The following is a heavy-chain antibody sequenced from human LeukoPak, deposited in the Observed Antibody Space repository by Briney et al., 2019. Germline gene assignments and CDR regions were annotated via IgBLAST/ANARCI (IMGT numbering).Heavy chain of an antibody. J-gene: IGHJ4*02. CDR1: GYTFTSYG. Sequence: ASAKVSCKASGYTFTSYGISWVRQAPGQGLEWMGWISAYNGNTNYAQKLQGRVTMTTDTSTSTAYMELRSLRSDDTAVYYCARDYDILTGASKLDYWGQGTLVTVSS. D-gene: IGHD3-9*01. V-gene: IGHV1-18*04. CDR3: ARDYDILTGASKLDY. CDR2: ISAYNGNT.